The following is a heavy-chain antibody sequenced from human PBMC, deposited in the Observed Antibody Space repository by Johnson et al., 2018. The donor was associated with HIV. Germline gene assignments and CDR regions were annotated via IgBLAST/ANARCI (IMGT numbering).Heavy chain of an antibody. D-gene: IGHD1-26*01. Sequence: QEKLVESGGGVVQPGRSLRLSCAASGFTFDDYAMHWVRQAPGKGLEWVSVIYSGGSTYYADSVKGRFTISRDNAKNSLYLQMNSLRAEDTAVYYCAKDSRRWGALSDAFDIWGQGTMVTVSS. CDR1: GFTFDDYA. CDR2: IYSGGST. J-gene: IGHJ3*02. V-gene: IGHV3-NL1*01. CDR3: AKDSRRWGALSDAFDI.